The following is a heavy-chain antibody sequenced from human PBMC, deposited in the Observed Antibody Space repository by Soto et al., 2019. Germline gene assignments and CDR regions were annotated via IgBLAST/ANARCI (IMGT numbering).Heavy chain of an antibody. CDR3: ARENDFQYFDS. Sequence: QEQVVESGGGVVQPGGSLRLSCVASGFPFSNYIMHWVRQAPDKGLAWVAVIYFDETTKYYADSVKGRFTISRDNSRNAVYLQMSSLRAEDTALYYCARENDFQYFDSWGQGTLVTVSS. CDR2: IYFDETTK. CDR1: GFPFSNYI. V-gene: IGHV3-33*01. J-gene: IGHJ4*02. D-gene: IGHD3-3*01.